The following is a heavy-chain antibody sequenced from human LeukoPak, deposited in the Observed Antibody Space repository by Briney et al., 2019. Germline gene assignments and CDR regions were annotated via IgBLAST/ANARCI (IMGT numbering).Heavy chain of an antibody. CDR2: IYHSGST. D-gene: IGHD3-10*01. J-gene: IGHJ4*02. CDR1: GGSISSGGYS. CDR3: ARENTMVRGVKGSFDY. Sequence: PSQTLSLTCAVSGGSISSGGYSWSWIRQPPGKGLEWIGYIYHSGSTYYNPSLKSRVTISVDRSKNQFSLKLSSVTAADTAVYYCARENTMVRGVKGSFDYWGQGTLVTVSS. V-gene: IGHV4-30-2*01.